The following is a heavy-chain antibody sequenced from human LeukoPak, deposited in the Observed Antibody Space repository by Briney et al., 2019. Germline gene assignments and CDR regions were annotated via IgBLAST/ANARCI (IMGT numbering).Heavy chain of an antibody. D-gene: IGHD1-26*01. V-gene: IGHV3-23*01. J-gene: IGHJ4*02. Sequence: PGGSLRLSCAASGFTFSSYAMNWVRQAPGKGLEWVSAISGSGGSTYYADSVKGRFTISRDNSRNTLYLQMNSLRAEDTAVYYCAKGDTTWELPHDCWGQGTLVTVSS. CDR3: AKGDTTWELPHDC. CDR1: GFTFSSYA. CDR2: ISGSGGST.